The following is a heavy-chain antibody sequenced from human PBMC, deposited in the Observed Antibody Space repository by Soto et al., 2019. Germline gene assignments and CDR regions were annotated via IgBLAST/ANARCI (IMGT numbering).Heavy chain of an antibody. Sequence: LRLSCAASGFTFSDYGMHWVRQAPGKGLEWVAVISYDGNSQYFGDSVKGRFTISRVNSKNTLYLQMNSLRTEDTAVYYCAKDLRVTIFGVINPYYYYGMNVWGQGTTVTVSS. J-gene: IGHJ6*02. CDR1: GFTFSDYG. CDR3: AKDLRVTIFGVINPYYYYGMNV. D-gene: IGHD3-3*01. CDR2: ISYDGNSQ. V-gene: IGHV3-30*18.